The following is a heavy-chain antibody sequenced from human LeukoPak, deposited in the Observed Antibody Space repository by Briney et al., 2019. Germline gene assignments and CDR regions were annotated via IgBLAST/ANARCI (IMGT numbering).Heavy chain of an antibody. CDR3: ARVLEAYYYDSSGYTLDY. Sequence: GGSLRLSCAASGFTFRSYGMHWVRQAPGKGLEWVAFIWYDGSNKYYADSVKGRFTISRDNSKNTLYLQMNSLRAEDTAVYYCARVLEAYYYDSSGYTLDYWGQGTLVTVSS. V-gene: IGHV3-30*02. CDR2: IWYDGSNK. J-gene: IGHJ4*02. D-gene: IGHD3-22*01. CDR1: GFTFRSYG.